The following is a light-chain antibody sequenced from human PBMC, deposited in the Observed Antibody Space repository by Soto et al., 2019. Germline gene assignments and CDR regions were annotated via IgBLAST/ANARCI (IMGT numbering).Light chain of an antibody. Sequence: VLTQSPGTLSLSPVERATLSFRASQTVRNNYLAWYQQKPGQAPRLLIYDASSRATGIPDRFSGGGSGTDFTLTISSLEPEDFAAYYCQQFSSHTTSFGGGTKV. CDR3: QQFSSHTTS. CDR2: DAS. CDR1: QTVRNNY. V-gene: IGKV3-20*01. J-gene: IGKJ4*01.